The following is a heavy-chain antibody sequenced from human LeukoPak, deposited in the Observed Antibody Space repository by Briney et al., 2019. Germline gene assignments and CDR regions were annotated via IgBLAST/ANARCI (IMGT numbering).Heavy chain of an antibody. CDR1: GDSISDGAYY. CDR2: IYHGGNT. Sequence: PSETLSLTCSVSGDSISDGAYYWSWIQQPPGKGLEWIGHIYHGGNTFYNPSLKSRLTISVDKSKNQFSLTLSSVTAADTAVYYCVRGRSIAAAFSYYYYGMDVWGQGTTVTVSS. CDR3: VRGRSIAAAFSYYYYGMDV. J-gene: IGHJ6*02. V-gene: IGHV4-30-2*01. D-gene: IGHD6-13*01.